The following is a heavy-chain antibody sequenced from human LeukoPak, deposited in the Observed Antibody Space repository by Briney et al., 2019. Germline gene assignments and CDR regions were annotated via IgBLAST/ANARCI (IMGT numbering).Heavy chain of an antibody. CDR3: ARSYGDYPLDAFDI. D-gene: IGHD4-17*01. Sequence: SQTLSLTCTVSGGSISSGGYYWSWIRQPPGKGLEWIGYIYHSGSTYYNPSLKSRVTISVDRSKNQFSLKLSSVTAADTAVYYCARSYGDYPLDAFDIWGQGTMVTVSS. V-gene: IGHV4-30-2*01. J-gene: IGHJ3*02. CDR1: GGSISSGGYY. CDR2: IYHSGST.